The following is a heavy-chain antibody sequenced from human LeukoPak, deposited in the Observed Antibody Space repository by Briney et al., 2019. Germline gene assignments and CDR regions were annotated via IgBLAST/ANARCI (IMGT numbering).Heavy chain of an antibody. Sequence: PGGSLRLSCAASGFTFSSYVMSWVRQAPGKGLEWVSGISSSGDSTYYADSVKGRFTFSRDNSKNTLYLQMNSLRAEDTAVYYCAKLVAVAGRNYWGQGTLVTVSS. D-gene: IGHD6-19*01. CDR2: ISSSGDST. V-gene: IGHV3-23*01. CDR3: AKLVAVAGRNY. CDR1: GFTFSSYV. J-gene: IGHJ4*02.